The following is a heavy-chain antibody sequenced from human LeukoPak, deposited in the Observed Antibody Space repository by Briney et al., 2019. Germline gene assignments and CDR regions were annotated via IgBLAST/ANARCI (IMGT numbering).Heavy chain of an antibody. V-gene: IGHV4-59*02. CDR3: ARGPDQGMAAAGNDY. CDR1: GDSVIDYY. CDR2: IYYSGNT. J-gene: IGHJ4*02. Sequence: PSETLSLTCTVSGDSVIDYYWSWIRQPPGKGLEWIGYIYYSGNTKYNPSLQSRVTISLDTSKNQLSLGVFSVTAADTAVYYCARGPDQGMAAAGNDYWGQGTLVTVSS. D-gene: IGHD6-13*01.